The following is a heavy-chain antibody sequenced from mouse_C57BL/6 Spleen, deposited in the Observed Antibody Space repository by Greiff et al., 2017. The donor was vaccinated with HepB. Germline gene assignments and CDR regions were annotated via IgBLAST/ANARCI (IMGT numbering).Heavy chain of an antibody. D-gene: IGHD1-1*01. V-gene: IGHV1-72*01. Sequence: QVQLQQPGAELVKPGASVKLSCKASGYTFTSYWMHWVKQRPGRGLEWIGRIYPNSGGTKYNEKFKSKATLTVDKPSSTAYMQLSSLTSEDSAVYYCARIDYYGSSYSYYFDYWGQGTTLTVSS. CDR2: IYPNSGGT. CDR3: ARIDYYGSSYSYYFDY. CDR1: GYTFTSYW. J-gene: IGHJ2*01.